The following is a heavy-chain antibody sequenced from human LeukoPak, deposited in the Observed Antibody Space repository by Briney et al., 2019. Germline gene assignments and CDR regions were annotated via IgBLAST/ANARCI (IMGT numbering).Heavy chain of an antibody. CDR1: GFTFSRYW. CDR3: ARWTRIISSSLWYFDL. D-gene: IGHD6-6*01. CDR2: IKQDGSEK. Sequence: PGGSLRLSCAASGFTFSRYWMSWVRQAPGKGLEWVANIKQDGSEKYYVDSVKGRFTISRDNAKNSLYLQMNSLRAEDTAVYYCARWTRIISSSLWYFDLWGRGNLVTVSS. V-gene: IGHV3-7*01. J-gene: IGHJ2*01.